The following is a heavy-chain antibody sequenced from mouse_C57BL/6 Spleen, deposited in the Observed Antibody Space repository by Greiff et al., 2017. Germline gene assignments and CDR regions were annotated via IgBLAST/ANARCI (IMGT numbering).Heavy chain of an antibody. CDR1: GFTFSSYA. Sequence: EVKLVESGGGLVKPGGSLKLSCAASGFTFSSYAMSWVRQTPEKRLEWVATISDGGSYTYYPDNVKGRFTISRDNANNNLYLQMSHLKSEDTAMYYCAREELPTIWYFDVWGTGTTVTVSS. J-gene: IGHJ1*03. D-gene: IGHD1-3*01. CDR3: AREELPTIWYFDV. CDR2: ISDGGSYT. V-gene: IGHV5-4*01.